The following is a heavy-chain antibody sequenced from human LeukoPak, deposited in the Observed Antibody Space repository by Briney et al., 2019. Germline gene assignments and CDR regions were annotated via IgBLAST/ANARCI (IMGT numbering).Heavy chain of an antibody. CDR1: GFTFSIYW. CDR3: AATYCSSTSCYALDY. Sequence: GGSLRLSCAASGFTFSIYWMSWVRQAPGKGLEWVANIKQDGSEKYYVDSVKGRFTISRDNSENTLYLQMESLRPEDTAVYFCAATYCSSTSCYALDYWGQGTLVTVSS. CDR2: IKQDGSEK. V-gene: IGHV3-7*01. D-gene: IGHD2-2*01. J-gene: IGHJ4*02.